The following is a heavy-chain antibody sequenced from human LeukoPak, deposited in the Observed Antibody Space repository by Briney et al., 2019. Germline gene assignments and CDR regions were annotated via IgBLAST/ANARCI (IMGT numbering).Heavy chain of an antibody. CDR3: AKDSSSGRITIFGVIITYFDY. CDR2: ISSSGSTI. Sequence: GGSLRLSCAASGFTFSDYYMSWIRQAPGKGLEWVSYISSSGSTIYYADSVKGRFTISRDNSKNMVYLQMNSLGAEDTAVYYCAKDSSSGRITIFGVIITYFDYWGQGTLVTVSS. CDR1: GFTFSDYY. J-gene: IGHJ4*02. V-gene: IGHV3-11*01. D-gene: IGHD3-3*01.